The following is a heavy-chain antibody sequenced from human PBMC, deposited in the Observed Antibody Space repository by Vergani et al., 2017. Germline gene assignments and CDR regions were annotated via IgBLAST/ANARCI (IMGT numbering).Heavy chain of an antibody. V-gene: IGHV1-46*03. CDR1: GYTFSNYY. CDR2: INPSGGHT. CDR3: ARGNEGNGNCYRY. D-gene: IGHD3-16*02. Sequence: QVQVVQSGAEVKTSGASVKVSCKTSGYTFSNYYMHWVRQAPGQGLEWMGIINPSGGHTNYAQKFQGRVTMTRDTSTSTVYMELSGLSSEDTAIYYWARGNEGNGNCYRYWGQGTLVTVSS. J-gene: IGHJ4*02.